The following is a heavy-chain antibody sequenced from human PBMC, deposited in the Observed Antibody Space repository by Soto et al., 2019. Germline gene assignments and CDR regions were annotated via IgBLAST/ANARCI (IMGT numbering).Heavy chain of an antibody. J-gene: IGHJ3*02. D-gene: IGHD2-21*02. Sequence: QVQLVQSGAEVKKPGSSVKVSCKASGGTFSSYAISWVRQAPGQGLEWMGGIIPIFGTANYAQKFQGRVTIAADESTSTAYMELRSLRSEDTAVYYCVVTAIGLGGAFDIWGQGTMVTVSS. CDR1: GGTFSSYA. V-gene: IGHV1-69*01. CDR3: VVTAIGLGGAFDI. CDR2: IIPIFGTA.